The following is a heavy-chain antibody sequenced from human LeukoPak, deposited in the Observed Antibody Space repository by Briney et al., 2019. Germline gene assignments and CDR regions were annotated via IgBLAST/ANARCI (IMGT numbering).Heavy chain of an antibody. J-gene: IGHJ4*02. CDR1: GYSFTSSW. CDR2: IYPGDSDT. Sequence: GESLKISCKGSGYSFTSSWIGWVRQMPGKGLEWMGIIYPGDSDTRYSPSFRGQVTISADKSISTAYLQWSSLKASDTAIYYCMRRYSSNWYFDYWGQGTLVTVSS. CDR3: MRRYSSNWYFDY. V-gene: IGHV5-51*01. D-gene: IGHD1-1*01.